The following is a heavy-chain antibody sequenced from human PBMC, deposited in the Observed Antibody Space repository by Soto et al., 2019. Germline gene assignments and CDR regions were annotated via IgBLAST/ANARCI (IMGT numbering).Heavy chain of an antibody. J-gene: IGHJ4*02. D-gene: IGHD2-2*01. V-gene: IGHV3-23*01. CDR1: GFTFSSYA. CDR2: ISGSGGST. Sequence: GGSLRLSCAASGFTFSSYAMSWVRQAPGKGLEWVLAISGSGGSTHYADSVKGRFTISGDNSKNTLYLQMNSLRAEDTAVYYCAKIVFGHAAAPYWGQGTLVTVSS. CDR3: AKIVFGHAAAPY.